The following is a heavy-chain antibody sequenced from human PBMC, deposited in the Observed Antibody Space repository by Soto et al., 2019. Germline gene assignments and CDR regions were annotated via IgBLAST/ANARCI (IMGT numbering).Heavy chain of an antibody. D-gene: IGHD2-15*01. CDR2: IYYSGST. V-gene: IGHV4-31*03. CDR3: ARVSKVVVVAATWFDP. CDR1: GGSISSGGYY. Sequence: QVQLQESGPGLVKPSQTLSLTCTVSGGSISSGGYYWSWIRQHPGKGLEGIGYIYYSGSTYYNPSLKSRVTISVDTSKNQCSLKLSSVTAADTAVYYCARVSKVVVVAATWFDPWGQGTLVTVSS. J-gene: IGHJ5*02.